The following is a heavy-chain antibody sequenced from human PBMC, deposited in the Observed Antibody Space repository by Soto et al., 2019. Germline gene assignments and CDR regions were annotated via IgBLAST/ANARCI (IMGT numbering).Heavy chain of an antibody. CDR3: VKGAYGTHLDY. CDR2: ISSNGGST. J-gene: IGHJ4*02. V-gene: IGHV3-64D*06. D-gene: IGHD3-10*01. CDR1: GFTFSSYA. Sequence: GGSLRLSCSASGFTFSSYAMHWVRQAPGKGLEYVSAISSNGGSTYYADSVKGRFTISRDNSKNTLYLQMSSLRAEDTAVYYCVKGAYGTHLDYWGQGTLVTVSS.